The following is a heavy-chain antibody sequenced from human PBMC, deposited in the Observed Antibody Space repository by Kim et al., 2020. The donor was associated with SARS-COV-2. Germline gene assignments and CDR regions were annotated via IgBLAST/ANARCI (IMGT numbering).Heavy chain of an antibody. D-gene: IGHD6-13*01. V-gene: IGHV3-21*01. Sequence: IYYADSVKCRFTISRDNAKTSLYLQMNSLRAEDTAVYYCARDYPQLVFDYWGQGTLVTVSS. J-gene: IGHJ4*02. CDR2: I. CDR3: ARDYPQLVFDY.